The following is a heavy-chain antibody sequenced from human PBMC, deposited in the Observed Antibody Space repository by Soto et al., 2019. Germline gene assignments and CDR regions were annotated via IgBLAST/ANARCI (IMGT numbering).Heavy chain of an antibody. CDR1: GYTFSNYA. Sequence: ASVKVSCKASGYTFSNYAIHWVRQAPGQRLEWMGWINVGKGNTIYSQKFQDRITINRDTSASTAYMELRSLRSDDTAVYYCARDRAVAGTVEDGASFFDYWGQGTLVTVSS. V-gene: IGHV1-3*01. J-gene: IGHJ4*02. D-gene: IGHD6-19*01. CDR3: ARDRAVAGTVEDGASFFDY. CDR2: INVGKGNT.